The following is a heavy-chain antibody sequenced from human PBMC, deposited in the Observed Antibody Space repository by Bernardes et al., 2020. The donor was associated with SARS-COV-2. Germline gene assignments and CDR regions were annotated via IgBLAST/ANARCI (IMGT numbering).Heavy chain of an antibody. J-gene: IGHJ4*02. D-gene: IGHD6-13*01. V-gene: IGHV3-15*05. CDR1: GFSFPNAW. CDR3: ATVVMTTAGYDY. Sequence: VGSLRLSCAASGFSFPNAWMTWIRQAPGQGLEWVGRIKSKTAGGTPEYAAPVKGRFTISRDDSKNTVYLQMNNLKIEDTAVYYCATVVMTTAGYDYWGQGTLVTVSS. CDR2: IKSKTAGGTP.